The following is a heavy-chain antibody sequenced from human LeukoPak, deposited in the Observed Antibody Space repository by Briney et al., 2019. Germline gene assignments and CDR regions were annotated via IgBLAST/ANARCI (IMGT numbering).Heavy chain of an antibody. V-gene: IGHV1-69*13. CDR3: ARGVRATWGYFDY. Sequence: ASVKVSCKASGGTSSSYAISWVRQAPGQGLEWMGGIIPIFGTANYAQKFQGRVTITADESTSTAYMELSSLRSEDTAVYYCARGVRATWGYFDYWGQGTLVTVSS. J-gene: IGHJ4*02. CDR2: IIPIFGTA. D-gene: IGHD3-16*01. CDR1: GGTSSSYA.